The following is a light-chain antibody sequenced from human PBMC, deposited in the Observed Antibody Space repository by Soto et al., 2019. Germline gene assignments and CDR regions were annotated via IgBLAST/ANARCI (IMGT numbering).Light chain of an antibody. V-gene: IGLV2-14*01. CDR3: TSYTSDSTYV. CDR1: STNVGRYNY. Sequence: QSGLTQPPSGSGSPGQSIPISCTGTSTNVGRYNYVSWYQQHPGKAPKLMVYDVSNRPSWVSNRFSGSKSGITASLTISGLQAEDEADYYCTSYTSDSTYVFGTGTKVTVL. J-gene: IGLJ1*01. CDR2: DVS.